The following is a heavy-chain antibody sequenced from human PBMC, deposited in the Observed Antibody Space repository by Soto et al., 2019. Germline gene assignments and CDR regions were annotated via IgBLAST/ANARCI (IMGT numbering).Heavy chain of an antibody. J-gene: IGHJ5*02. V-gene: IGHV3-30*18. CDR2: ILSDGNNK. D-gene: IGHD1-7*01. CDR1: GFTFSSYG. CDR3: AKGRGNYWAMDA. Sequence: QVQLVESGGGVVQPGRSLRLSCAASGFTFSSYGMHWVGQAPGKGLEWVAVILSDGNNKFYADSVKGRFTISRDNSKNTLYLQMDSLRVEDTAVYYCAKGRGNYWAMDAWGQGTLVTVSS.